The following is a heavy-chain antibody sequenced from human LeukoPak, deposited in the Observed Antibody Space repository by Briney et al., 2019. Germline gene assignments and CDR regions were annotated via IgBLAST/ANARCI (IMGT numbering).Heavy chain of an antibody. CDR1: GGSISNYS. Sequence: PSETLSLTCTVSGGSISNYSWSWIRQPPGKGLEWIGYIYYSGSTNYNPSLKSRVTISLDTSKNQFSLKLNSVTAADTAVYYCAREGYCTKTNCPYYFDYWGQGTLVTVSS. CDR2: IYYSGST. D-gene: IGHD2-8*01. CDR3: AREGYCTKTNCPYYFDY. V-gene: IGHV4-59*01. J-gene: IGHJ4*02.